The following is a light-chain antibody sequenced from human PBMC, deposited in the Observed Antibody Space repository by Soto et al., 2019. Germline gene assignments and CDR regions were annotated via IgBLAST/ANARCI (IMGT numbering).Light chain of an antibody. V-gene: IGKV4-1*01. Sequence: DIVMTQSPDSLAVSLGERATINCKSSQSVLYSSNNKSYLAWYQQKPGQPPRLLIYWASTRESGVPDRFSGSGSGTDFTLTISSLQAEDVAVYYCQQYYTTPWTFDQGTKVEIK. CDR2: WAS. CDR1: QSVLYSSNNKSY. J-gene: IGKJ1*01. CDR3: QQYYTTPWT.